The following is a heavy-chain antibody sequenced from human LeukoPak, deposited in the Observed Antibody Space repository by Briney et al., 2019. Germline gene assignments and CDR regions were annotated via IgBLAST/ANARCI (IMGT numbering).Heavy chain of an antibody. CDR2: IKSKTDGGTI. V-gene: IGHV3-15*01. Sequence: GSLRLSCAASGFPFNYAWMSWVRQAPGKGLEWVGRIKSKTDGGTIDYAAPVKGRFTISRDDSKKTLFLQMNSLTTQDTAVYYCATDLSSYCSGGNCFLSYWGQGTLVTVSS. D-gene: IGHD2-15*01. CDR1: GFPFNYAW. CDR3: ATDLSSYCSGGNCFLSY. J-gene: IGHJ4*02.